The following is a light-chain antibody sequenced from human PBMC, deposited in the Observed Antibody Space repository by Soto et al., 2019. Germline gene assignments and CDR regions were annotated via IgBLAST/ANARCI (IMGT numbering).Light chain of an antibody. V-gene: IGKV1-39*01. CDR3: QQSYSTPRT. CDR1: QSISNY. Sequence: DIQMTQSPSSLSASVGDRVTITCRASQSISNYLNWYQQKPGKAPKLLMFAASSLQSGVPSRFSGGGSCTDFTLTISSLQPEDFATYYCQQSYSTPRTFGQGTKVEIK. J-gene: IGKJ1*01. CDR2: AAS.